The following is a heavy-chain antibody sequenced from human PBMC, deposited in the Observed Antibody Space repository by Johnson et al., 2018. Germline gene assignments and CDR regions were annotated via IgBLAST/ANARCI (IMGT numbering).Heavy chain of an antibody. CDR3: ARGWYGGYEGYYYGMDV. V-gene: IGHV3-23*04. CDR2: ISGSGGST. J-gene: IGHJ6*02. Sequence: VQLVESGGGLVQPGGSLRLSCAASGFTFSSYAMSWVRQAPGKGLEWVSAISGSGGSTYYADSVKGRFTISRDNSKNTLYLQMKSLKTEDTAVYYFARGWYGGYEGYYYGMDVWGQGTTVTVSS. CDR1: GFTFSSYA. D-gene: IGHD5-12*01.